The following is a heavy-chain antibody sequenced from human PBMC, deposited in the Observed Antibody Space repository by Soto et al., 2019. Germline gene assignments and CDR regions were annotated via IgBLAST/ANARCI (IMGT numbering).Heavy chain of an antibody. CDR2: ISGSGVDT. Sequence: EVQVVQSGGGSVQPGGSLRLSCEASGFTFSSYGMTWVRQAPGKGLEWVAGISGSGVDTKYAESVKGRFIIARDNSMNKMYLQMSNLRVEDTAVYFCAIGGAYCYGDCTRAHWGQGTLVTVSS. D-gene: IGHD2-21*02. V-gene: IGHV3-23*04. J-gene: IGHJ4*02. CDR3: AIGGAYCYGDCTRAH. CDR1: GFTFSSYG.